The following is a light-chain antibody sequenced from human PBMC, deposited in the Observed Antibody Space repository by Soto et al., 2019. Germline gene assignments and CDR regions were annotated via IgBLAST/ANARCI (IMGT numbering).Light chain of an antibody. Sequence: SYELTQPPSISVSPGQTARITCSGDALPKQYAYWYQQKPGQAPKLVIYKDSERPSGIPERFSGSSSGTTVTLTISAVQAEDEADYYCQSADSSGTCVVFGGGTKVTVL. CDR3: QSADSSGTCVV. V-gene: IGLV3-25*02. J-gene: IGLJ2*01. CDR2: KDS. CDR1: ALPKQY.